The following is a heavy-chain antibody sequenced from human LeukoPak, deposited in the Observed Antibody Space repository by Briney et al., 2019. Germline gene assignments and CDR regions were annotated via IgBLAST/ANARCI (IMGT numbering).Heavy chain of an antibody. CDR1: GGSISSYY. Sequence: SETLSLTCTVSGGSISSYYWSWIRQPPGKGLEWIGRIYTSGSTNYNPSLKSRVTISVDKSKNQFSLKLSSVTAADTAVYYCAREWRRWAAAGTLAPVDYWGQGTLVTVSS. J-gene: IGHJ4*02. V-gene: IGHV4-4*07. CDR3: AREWRRWAAAGTLAPVDY. CDR2: IYTSGST. D-gene: IGHD6-13*01.